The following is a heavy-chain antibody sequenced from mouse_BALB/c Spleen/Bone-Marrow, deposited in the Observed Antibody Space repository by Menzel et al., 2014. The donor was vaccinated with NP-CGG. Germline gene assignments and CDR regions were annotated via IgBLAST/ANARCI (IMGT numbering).Heavy chain of an antibody. D-gene: IGHD2-10*02. CDR3: ARKYGDY. Sequence: QVHVKQSGAELVRPGSSVKISCKASGYPFSSYWMNWAKQRPGQGLEWIGQIYPGDGETNYNGKFKGNATLTADKSSSTAYMQLISLTSEDSAVYFCARKYGDYWGQGTTLTVSS. CDR1: GYPFSSYW. J-gene: IGHJ2*01. V-gene: IGHV1-80*01. CDR2: IYPGDGET.